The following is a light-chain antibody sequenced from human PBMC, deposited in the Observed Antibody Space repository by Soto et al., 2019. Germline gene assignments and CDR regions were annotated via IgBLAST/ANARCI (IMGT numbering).Light chain of an antibody. CDR1: QSVSSN. CDR3: QQYNTWPKT. J-gene: IGKJ1*01. V-gene: IGKV3-15*01. CDR2: GVS. Sequence: EIVMTQSPATQSVSPGERATLSCTASQSVSSNLAWYQQKPGQAPTLLISGVSTRATGIPARFSGSGSGTESTLTISSLQSEDFAVYYCQQYNTWPKTFGQGTKVEIK.